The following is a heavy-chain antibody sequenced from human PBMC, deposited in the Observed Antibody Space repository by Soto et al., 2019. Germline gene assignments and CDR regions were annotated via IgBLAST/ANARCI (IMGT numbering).Heavy chain of an antibody. CDR3: ARGRGYSGYDYGLKYYYYYMDV. V-gene: IGHV1-2*04. D-gene: IGHD5-12*01. CDR1: GYTFTGYY. Sequence: QVQLVQSGAEVKKPGASVKVSCKASGYTFTGYYMHWVRQAPGQGLEWMGWINPNSGGTNYAQKFQGWVTMTRDTSIITAYMELSRLRSDDTAVYYCARGRGYSGYDYGLKYYYYYMDVWGKGTTVTVSS. J-gene: IGHJ6*03. CDR2: INPNSGGT.